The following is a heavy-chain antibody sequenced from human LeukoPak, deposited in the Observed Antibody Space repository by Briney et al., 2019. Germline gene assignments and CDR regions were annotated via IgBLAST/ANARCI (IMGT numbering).Heavy chain of an antibody. CDR1: RYTLTEVS. J-gene: IGHJ3*02. CDR3: ATERAAYYDSSGYYAFDI. CDR2: FDPEDGET. V-gene: IGHV1-24*01. Sequence: ASVKVSCKVSRYTLTEVSMHWVRQAPGKGLEWMGGFDPEDGETIYAQKFQGRVTMTEDTSTDTAYMELSSLRSEDTAVYYCATERAAYYDSSGYYAFDIWGQGTMVTVSS. D-gene: IGHD3-22*01.